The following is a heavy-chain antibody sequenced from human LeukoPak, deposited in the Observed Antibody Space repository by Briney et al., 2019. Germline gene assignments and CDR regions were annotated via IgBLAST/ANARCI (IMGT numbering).Heavy chain of an antibody. Sequence: GGSLRLSCAASGFSFSSYWMSWVRQAPGKGLEWVASINQDGSEKHYVDSVKGRFTISRDNAKNSLYLQMNSLGAEDTAVYYCARGTLAPGLDYWGQGTLVTVSS. V-gene: IGHV3-7*04. J-gene: IGHJ4*02. D-gene: IGHD5-12*01. CDR1: GFSFSSYW. CDR3: ARGTLAPGLDY. CDR2: INQDGSEK.